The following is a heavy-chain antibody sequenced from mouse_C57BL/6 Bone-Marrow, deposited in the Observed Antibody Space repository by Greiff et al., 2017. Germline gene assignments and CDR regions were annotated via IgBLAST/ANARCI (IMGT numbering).Heavy chain of an antibody. CDR2: INPGDGDT. CDR3: ARGGISGAFAY. Sequence: VQLQQSGPELVKPGASVKISCTASGYAFSSSWMNWVKQRPGKGLEWIGRINPGDGDTNYNGKFKGKATLTADKSSSTAYLQLSSLTSEDSAVYFCARGGISGAFAYWGQGTLVTVSA. D-gene: IGHD3-2*02. CDR1: GYAFSSSW. V-gene: IGHV1-82*01. J-gene: IGHJ3*01.